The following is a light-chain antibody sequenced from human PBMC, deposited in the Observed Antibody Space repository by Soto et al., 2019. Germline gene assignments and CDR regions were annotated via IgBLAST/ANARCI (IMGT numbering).Light chain of an antibody. Sequence: EIVLTQSPGTLSLSPGERATLSCRASQSVSSSYLAWNQQKPGQAPRLLIYGASSRATGIPDRFSGSGSGTDFPLTISRLEPEAFAVYYCQQYGSSPRTFGLGTKVEIK. CDR3: QQYGSSPRT. V-gene: IGKV3-20*01. J-gene: IGKJ1*01. CDR2: GAS. CDR1: QSVSSSY.